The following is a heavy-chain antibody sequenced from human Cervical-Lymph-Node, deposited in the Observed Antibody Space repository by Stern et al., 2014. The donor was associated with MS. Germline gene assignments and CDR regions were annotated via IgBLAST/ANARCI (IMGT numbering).Heavy chain of an antibody. D-gene: IGHD2-15*01. CDR1: GYTFTSYG. J-gene: IGHJ3*02. Sequence: VQLVESGAEVKKPGASVKVSCKASGYTFTSYGISWVRQAPGQGIEWMGWNISYNCNTNYALKLQGRCTMTTDTSTSTAYMELRSLISDDTAVYYCARGLLGSENAFDSWGQGTMVTFSS. CDR3: ARGLLGSENAFDS. V-gene: IGHV1-18*01. CDR2: NISYNCNT.